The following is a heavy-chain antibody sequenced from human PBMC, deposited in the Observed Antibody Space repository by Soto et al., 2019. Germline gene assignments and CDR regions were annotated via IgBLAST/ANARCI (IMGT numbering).Heavy chain of an antibody. D-gene: IGHD6-13*01. CDR2: IFYSGST. Sequence: SEPLSLACAVSGGSLSSSSWWSWVRQPPGKTLEWLGAIFYSGSTDYNPSLKSRVTISVDTSKNQFSLRASSVTAADTAVYYCARASRYSSSWFYFNYWGQGTLVTVSS. CDR1: GGSLSSSSW. J-gene: IGHJ4*02. V-gene: IGHV4-4*02. CDR3: ARASRYSSSWFYFNY.